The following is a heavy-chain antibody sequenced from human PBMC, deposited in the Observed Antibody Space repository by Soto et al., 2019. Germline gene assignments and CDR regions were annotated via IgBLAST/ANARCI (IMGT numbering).Heavy chain of an antibody. Sequence: PGGDLRICCAASVFTVSSNYMSWVRQAPGKGLEWVSAIYSGGSTYYADSVKGRFTMSRDNAKNSLYLQMDSLRAEDTAFYYCARDSGYGSGAYVNHYLDYWGHGTMVTVSS. D-gene: IGHD3-10*01. CDR2: IYSGGST. CDR3: ARDSGYGSGAYVNHYLDY. J-gene: IGHJ4*01. V-gene: IGHV3-53*01. CDR1: VFTVSSNY.